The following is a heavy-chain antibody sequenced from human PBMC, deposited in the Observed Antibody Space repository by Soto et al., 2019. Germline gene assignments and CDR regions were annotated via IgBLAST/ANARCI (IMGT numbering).Heavy chain of an antibody. Sequence: PGGSLRQSFAGSGFSFSSYAMHWIRQAPGKGLEWVAVISYDGSNKYYADSVKGRFTISRDNSKNTLYLQMNSLRAEDTAVYYCARDNIVTIFGVVRPSAYYYYGMDVWGQGTTVTVSS. D-gene: IGHD3-3*01. J-gene: IGHJ6*02. V-gene: IGHV3-30-3*01. CDR1: GFSFSSYA. CDR3: ARDNIVTIFGVVRPSAYYYYGMDV. CDR2: ISYDGSNK.